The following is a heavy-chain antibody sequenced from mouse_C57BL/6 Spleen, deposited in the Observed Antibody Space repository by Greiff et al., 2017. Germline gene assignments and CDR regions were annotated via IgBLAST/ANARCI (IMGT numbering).Heavy chain of an antibody. J-gene: IGHJ2*01. Sequence: EVKLMESGGGLVKPGGSLKLSCAASGFTFSSYTMSWVRQTPEKRLEWVATISGGGGYTYYPDSVKGRFTISRDNAKNTLYLQRSRLGSEDTALYYCARHGGSSGVFDYWGQGTTLTVSS. V-gene: IGHV5-9*01. CDR3: ARHGGSSGVFDY. CDR1: GFTFSSYT. CDR2: ISGGGGYT. D-gene: IGHD3-2*02.